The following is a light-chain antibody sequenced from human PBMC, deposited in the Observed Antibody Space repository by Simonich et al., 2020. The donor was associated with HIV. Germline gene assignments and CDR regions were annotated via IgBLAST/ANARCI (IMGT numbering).Light chain of an antibody. CDR3: QQYYSVPIT. J-gene: IGKJ5*01. V-gene: IGKV4-1*01. CDR1: PSVLSSSNNKNY. CDR2: WAS. Sequence: DFVMTQSPDFLAVSLGERATINCKSSPSVLSSSNNKNYLAWFQQKPGQPPKLLIYWASTRESGVPDRFSGSGSGTDFTLTISSLQAEDVAVYYCQQYYSVPITFGQGTRLEIK.